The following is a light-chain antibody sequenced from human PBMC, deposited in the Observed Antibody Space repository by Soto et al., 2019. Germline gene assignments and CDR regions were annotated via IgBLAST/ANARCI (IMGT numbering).Light chain of an antibody. CDR2: ENN. Sequence: QSVLTQPPSVSEAPGQRVTISCTGSSSNIGAGYEAHWYQQVPGTAPKLLIYENNNRPSGLPDRFSGSKSGTSASLAITGLQAEDDAEYYCQSYDSSLSGYVFGTGTKVTVL. J-gene: IGLJ1*01. V-gene: IGLV1-40*01. CDR3: QSYDSSLSGYV. CDR1: SSNIGAGYE.